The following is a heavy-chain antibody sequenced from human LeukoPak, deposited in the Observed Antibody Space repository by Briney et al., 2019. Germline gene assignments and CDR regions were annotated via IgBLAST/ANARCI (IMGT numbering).Heavy chain of an antibody. CDR3: AKDRGSGWSGFFDC. J-gene: IGHJ4*02. Sequence: RGSLRLSCAASGFTFSSYAMSWVRQAPGKGLEWVSGISGSGGSTYYADSVKGRFTISRDNSKNTLYLQMNSLRAEDTAVYYCAKDRGSGWSGFFDCWSQGTLVTVSS. CDR1: GFTFSSYA. CDR2: ISGSGGST. V-gene: IGHV3-23*01. D-gene: IGHD6-19*01.